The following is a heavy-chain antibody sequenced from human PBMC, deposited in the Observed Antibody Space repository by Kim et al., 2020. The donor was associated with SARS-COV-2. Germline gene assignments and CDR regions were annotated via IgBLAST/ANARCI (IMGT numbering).Heavy chain of an antibody. CDR1: GGTFSSYA. CDR3: ARLPSQYYYGSGSKRSWFDP. J-gene: IGHJ5*02. Sequence: SVKVSCKASGGTFSSYAISWVRQAPGQGLEWMGGIIPIFGTANYAQKFQGRVTITADESTSTAYMELSSLRSEDTAVYYCARLPSQYYYGSGSKRSWFDPWGQGTLVTVSS. CDR2: IIPIFGTA. D-gene: IGHD3-10*01. V-gene: IGHV1-69*13.